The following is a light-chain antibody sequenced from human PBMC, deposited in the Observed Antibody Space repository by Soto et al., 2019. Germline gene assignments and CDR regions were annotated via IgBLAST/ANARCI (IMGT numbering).Light chain of an antibody. CDR2: GAS. J-gene: IGKJ5*01. CDR1: QIVSTN. V-gene: IGKV3-15*01. CDR3: QQYNNWPSIT. Sequence: EIVMTQSPATLSVSPGERATLSCSASQIVSTNLAWYQQKPGQAPRLLIYGASTRATGISARFSGSGSGTEFTLTISSLQSEDFAVYYCQQYNNWPSITFGQGTRLEIK.